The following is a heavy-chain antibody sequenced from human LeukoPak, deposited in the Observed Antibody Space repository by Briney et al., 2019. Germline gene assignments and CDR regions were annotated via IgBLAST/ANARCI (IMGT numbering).Heavy chain of an antibody. Sequence: PGRSLRLSCAASGFTFSSYGLHWVRQAPGKGLEWVAVIWYDGSNKYYADSVKGRFTISRDNSKNTLYLQMSSLRAEDTAVYYCARDYYGSGSYIDYWGQGTLVTVSS. CDR1: GFTFSSYG. V-gene: IGHV3-33*01. CDR2: IWYDGSNK. CDR3: ARDYYGSGSYIDY. J-gene: IGHJ4*02. D-gene: IGHD3-10*01.